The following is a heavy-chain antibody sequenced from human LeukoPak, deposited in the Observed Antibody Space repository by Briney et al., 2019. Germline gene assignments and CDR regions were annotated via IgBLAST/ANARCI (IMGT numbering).Heavy chain of an antibody. Sequence: GGSLRLSCAASGFTFSNYWMTWVRQAPGKGLEWVANIKQDGSQKYYADPVKGRLTISRDNAKNSLFLQMNSLRAEDTAVYYCARIGYSSSSLDYWGQGTLVTVSS. CDR1: GFTFSNYW. CDR2: IKQDGSQK. V-gene: IGHV3-7*01. J-gene: IGHJ4*02. D-gene: IGHD6-13*01. CDR3: ARIGYSSSSLDY.